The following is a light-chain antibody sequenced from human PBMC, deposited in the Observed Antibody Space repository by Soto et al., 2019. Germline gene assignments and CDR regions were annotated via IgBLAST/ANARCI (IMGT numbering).Light chain of an antibody. CDR2: GAS. CDR1: RSVTSNF. Sequence: ESVLTQSPGTLSLSPGEGATLSCRASRSVTSNFLAWYQQKPGQAPRLLIYGASSRASGIPDRFSGSGSGTDFTLTISRLEPDDFAVYYCQQYGSSLMYTFGQGTKLEIK. J-gene: IGKJ2*01. V-gene: IGKV3-20*01. CDR3: QQYGSSLMYT.